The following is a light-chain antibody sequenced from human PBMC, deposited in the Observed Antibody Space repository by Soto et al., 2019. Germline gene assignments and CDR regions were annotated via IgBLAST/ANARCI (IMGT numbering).Light chain of an antibody. CDR2: WAS. J-gene: IGKJ4*01. V-gene: IGKV4-1*01. Sequence: DIVMTQSPDSLAVSLGERATFNCKCSQSILFSSNDKNYLTWYQQKPGQPPKPLIYWASTRESGVPDRFSGSGSGTDFTLTISSLQAEDVAVYYCQQYYSTPVTFGGGTKVEMK. CDR1: QSILFSSNDKNY. CDR3: QQYYSTPVT.